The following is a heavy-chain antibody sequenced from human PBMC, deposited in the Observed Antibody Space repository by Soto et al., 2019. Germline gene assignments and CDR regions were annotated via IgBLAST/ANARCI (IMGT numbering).Heavy chain of an antibody. CDR1: GDSISTSYYY. Sequence: SETLSLTCTVSGDSISTSYYYWGWIRQPPEKGLEWIGSIYYSGSTYYNPSLKSRVTISVDTSKNQFSLKLSSVTAADTAVYYCARQGDSSGYYYRLVAGGFDYWGQGTLVTVS. CDR3: ARQGDSSGYYYRLVAGGFDY. J-gene: IGHJ4*02. CDR2: IYYSGST. D-gene: IGHD3-22*01. V-gene: IGHV4-39*01.